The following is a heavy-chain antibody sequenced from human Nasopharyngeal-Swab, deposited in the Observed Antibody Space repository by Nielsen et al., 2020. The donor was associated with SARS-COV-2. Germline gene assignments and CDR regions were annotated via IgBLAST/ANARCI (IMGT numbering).Heavy chain of an antibody. J-gene: IGHJ4*02. V-gene: IGHV3-30-3*01. D-gene: IGHD2-8*01. CDR1: GFTFSSYA. CDR3: ARDHRGYYCTNGVCYTALDY. CDR2: ISYDGSNK. Sequence: GGSLRLSCAASGFTFSSYAMHWVRQAPGKGLEWVAVISYDGSNKYYADSVKGRFTISRDNSKNTLYLQMNSLRAEDTAVYYCARDHRGYYCTNGVCYTALDYWGQGILVTVSS.